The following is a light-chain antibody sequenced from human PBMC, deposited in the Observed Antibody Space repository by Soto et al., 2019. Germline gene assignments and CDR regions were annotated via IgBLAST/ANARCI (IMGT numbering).Light chain of an antibody. Sequence: QSALTQPASVSGSPGQSITISCTGTSSDVGGYNYVSWYQQHPGKAPKLMIYEVSNRPSGVSNRFSGSKSGNTASLTISGRHAEDEAGFYCSAYTSSSTHWVFGGGTKLTVL. CDR3: SAYTSSSTHWV. CDR1: SSDVGGYNY. CDR2: EVS. J-gene: IGLJ3*02. V-gene: IGLV2-14*01.